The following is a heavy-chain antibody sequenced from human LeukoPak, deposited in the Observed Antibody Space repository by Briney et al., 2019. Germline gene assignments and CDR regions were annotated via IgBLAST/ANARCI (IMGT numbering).Heavy chain of an antibody. Sequence: PGGTLRLSCAASGFTFSSYGMSWVRQAPGKGLEWVSAISGSGGSTYYADSVKGRFTISRDNSKNTLYLQMNSLRSEDTAVYFCAKAPRFYDGSGYYSAYFDYWGHGTLVTVSS. V-gene: IGHV3-23*01. CDR2: ISGSGGST. CDR1: GFTFSSYG. D-gene: IGHD3-22*01. CDR3: AKAPRFYDGSGYYSAYFDY. J-gene: IGHJ4*01.